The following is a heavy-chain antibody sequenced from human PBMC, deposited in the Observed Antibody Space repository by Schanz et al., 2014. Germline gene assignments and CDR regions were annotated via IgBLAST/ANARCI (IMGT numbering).Heavy chain of an antibody. J-gene: IGHJ4*02. CDR1: GIIFSTYA. V-gene: IGHV3-23*04. CDR3: AKDVVGRIYAGGHYFDY. CDR2: ITDSGGVT. D-gene: IGHD1-26*01. Sequence: EVQLVESGGGFVQPGGSLRLSCAASGIIFSTYAMSWVRQAPGKGLEWVSAITDSGGVTYYADSGKGRFTISRDNSKNTLYLQMNSLRAEDTAVYYCAKDVVGRIYAGGHYFDYWGQGTLVTVSS.